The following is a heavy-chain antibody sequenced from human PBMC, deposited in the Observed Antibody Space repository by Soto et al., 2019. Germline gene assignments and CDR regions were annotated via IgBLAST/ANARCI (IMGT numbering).Heavy chain of an antibody. Sequence: QVQLQESGPGLVKPSETLSLTCTVSGGSISSYYWSWIRQPPGKGLEWIGYIYYSGSTNYNPSLKSRVTISVDTSKNQFSLKLSSVTAADTAVYYCARVYYYGSGRRYYYGMDVWGQGTTVTVPS. CDR3: ARVYYYGSGRRYYYGMDV. V-gene: IGHV4-59*01. D-gene: IGHD3-10*01. J-gene: IGHJ6*02. CDR1: GGSISSYY. CDR2: IYYSGST.